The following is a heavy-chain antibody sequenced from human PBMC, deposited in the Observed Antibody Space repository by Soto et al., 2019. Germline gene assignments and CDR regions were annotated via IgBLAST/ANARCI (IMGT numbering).Heavy chain of an antibody. D-gene: IGHD1-26*01. CDR2: IIPIFGTA. Sequence: SVKVSCKASGGTFSSYAISWVRQAPGQGLEWMGGIIPIFGTANYAQKFQGRVTITADESTSTAYMELSSLRSEDTAVYYCARDPTVGATYFDYWGQGTLVTVSS. CDR1: GGTFSSYA. V-gene: IGHV1-69*13. J-gene: IGHJ4*02. CDR3: ARDPTVGATYFDY.